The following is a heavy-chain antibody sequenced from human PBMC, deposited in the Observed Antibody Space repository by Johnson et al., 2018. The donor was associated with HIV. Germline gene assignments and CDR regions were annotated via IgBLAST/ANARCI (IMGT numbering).Heavy chain of an antibody. J-gene: IGHJ3*01. D-gene: IGHD5-24*01. CDR1: GFTFNNYG. CDR3: AKDVGDGYNRWGAFDF. CDR2: IWYDGSNK. V-gene: IGHV3-33*06. Sequence: QVQLVESGGGVVQPGRSLRLSCAASGFTFNNYGMHCVRQAPGKGLEWVALIWYDGSNKFYLDSVKGRFTISRDNSKNTLYLQMSSLRAEDAAVYYCAKDVGDGYNRWGAFDFWGQGTMVTVSS.